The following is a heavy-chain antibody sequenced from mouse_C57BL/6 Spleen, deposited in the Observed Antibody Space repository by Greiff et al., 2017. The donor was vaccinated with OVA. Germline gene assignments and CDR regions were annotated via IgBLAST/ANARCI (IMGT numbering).Heavy chain of an antibody. J-gene: IGHJ2*01. Sequence: QVQLQQSGAELVRPGSSVKLSCKASGYTFTSYWMDWVKQRPGQGLEWIGNIYPSDSETPYNQKFKDKATLTVDKSSSTAYMQLSSLTSEDSAVYYCARRDYGNFDYWGQGTTLTVSS. CDR1: GYTFTSYW. CDR3: ARRDYGNFDY. CDR2: IYPSDSET. D-gene: IGHD2-1*01. V-gene: IGHV1-61*01.